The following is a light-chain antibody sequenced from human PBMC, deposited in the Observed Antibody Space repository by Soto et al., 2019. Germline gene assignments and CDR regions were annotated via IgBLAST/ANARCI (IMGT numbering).Light chain of an antibody. CDR3: QVWDSSSVV. V-gene: IGLV3-21*04. CDR1: NIGSKS. Sequence: SYELTQPPSVSVAPGKTARITCGGNNIGSKSVHWYQQKPGQAPVLVIYYDSDRPSGIPERFSGSNSGNTATLTLSRVEGGDEADYYCQVWDSSSVVFGGGTKVNVL. J-gene: IGLJ2*01. CDR2: YDS.